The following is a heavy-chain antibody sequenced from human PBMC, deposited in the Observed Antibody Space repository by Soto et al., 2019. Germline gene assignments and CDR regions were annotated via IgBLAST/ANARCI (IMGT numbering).Heavy chain of an antibody. CDR2: FNTDGSTT. V-gene: IGHV3-74*01. CDR3: LGTWSNSY. D-gene: IGHD1-7*01. CDR1: GFTFSHHW. J-gene: IGHJ4*02. Sequence: EVQLVESRGGYVQPGGSLRLSCAASGFTFSHHWMHWVRQAPGKGLVWVSRFNTDGSTTTYADSVKGRFTISRDNAKNTFHLQMNSLRAEDTAIYYCLGTWSNSYWCQWTLVTVSS.